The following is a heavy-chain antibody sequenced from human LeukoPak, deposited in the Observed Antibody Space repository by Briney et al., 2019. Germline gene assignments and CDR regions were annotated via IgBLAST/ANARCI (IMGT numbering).Heavy chain of an antibody. D-gene: IGHD3-10*01. V-gene: IGHV4-39*01. CDR2: IYYSGST. J-gene: IGHJ4*02. CDR1: GASIRSYY. Sequence: PSETLSLTCTVSGASIRSYYWSWIRQPPGKGLEWIGSIYYSGSTYYNPSLKSRVTISVDTSKNQFSLKLSSVTAADTAVYYCARRYGSGSYYHYPFDYWGQGTLVTVSS. CDR3: ARRYGSGSYYHYPFDY.